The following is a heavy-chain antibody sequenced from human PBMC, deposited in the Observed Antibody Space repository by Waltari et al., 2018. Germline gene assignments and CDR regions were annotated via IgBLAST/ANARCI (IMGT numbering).Heavy chain of an antibody. CDR3: ARGSEEYYDFWSGKWFDP. J-gene: IGHJ5*02. Sequence: QVQLQQWGAGLLKPSETLSLTCAVYGGSFSGYYWSWIRQHPGQGLEWIGEINHSGSTNYNPSLKSRVTISVDTSKNQFSLKLSSVTAADTAVYYCARGSEEYYDFWSGKWFDPWGQGTLVTVSS. CDR2: INHSGST. D-gene: IGHD3-3*01. CDR1: GGSFSGYY. V-gene: IGHV4-34*01.